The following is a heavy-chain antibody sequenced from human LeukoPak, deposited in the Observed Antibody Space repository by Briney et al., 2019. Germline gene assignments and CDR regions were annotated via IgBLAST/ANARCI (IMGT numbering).Heavy chain of an antibody. V-gene: IGHV3-23*01. J-gene: IGHJ4*02. Sequence: GGSLRLSCAASGFTFSSSAMSWVRQAPGKGLEWVSTISGSSSTTFYADSVKGRLTISRDNSKNTLSLQMNSLRAEDTAVYYCAKVRWVAGAYYFDFWGRGTLVTVSS. CDR3: AKVRWVAGAYYFDF. CDR1: GFTFSSSA. CDR2: ISGSSSTT. D-gene: IGHD6-19*01.